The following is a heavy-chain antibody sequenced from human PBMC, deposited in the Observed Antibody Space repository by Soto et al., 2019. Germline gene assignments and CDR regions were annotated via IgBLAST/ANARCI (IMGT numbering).Heavy chain of an antibody. CDR1: GFTFSSYG. CDR2: ISYDGSNK. Sequence: QVQLVESGGGVVQPGRSLRLSCAASGFTFSSYGMHWVRQAPGKGLEWVAVISYDGSNKYYADSVKGRFTISRDNSKNTLYMQMNSLRAEDTAVYYCAKVGIVGATMNYYYYGMDVWGQGTTVTVSS. J-gene: IGHJ6*02. V-gene: IGHV3-30*18. CDR3: AKVGIVGATMNYYYYGMDV. D-gene: IGHD1-26*01.